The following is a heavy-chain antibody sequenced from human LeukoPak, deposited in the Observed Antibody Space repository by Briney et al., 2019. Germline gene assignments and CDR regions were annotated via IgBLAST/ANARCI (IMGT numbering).Heavy chain of an antibody. J-gene: IGHJ6*02. CDR2: IYNSGST. CDR1: GDSMSTYF. D-gene: IGHD2-2*01. CDR3: ARQYCSGTSCYVAGTYGMDV. V-gene: IGHV4-59*08. Sequence: SETLSLTCTVSGDSMSTYFWSWIRQPPGKGLECIGYIYNSGSTNYSPSLKSRVTISVDTSKNQFSLKLSSVTAADTAVYYCARQYCSGTSCYVAGTYGMDVWGQGSTVTVSS.